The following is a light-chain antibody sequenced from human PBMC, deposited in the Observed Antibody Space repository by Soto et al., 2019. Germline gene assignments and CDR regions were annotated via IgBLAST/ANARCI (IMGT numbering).Light chain of an antibody. Sequence: EIVLTQSPATLSLSPGERATISCRASQSVSSYLSWYQQKPGQAPRLLIYDASNRATGIPARFSGSGSGTDFTLTISSLEPEDFAVYDCQQRSNWPSITFGQGTRLEIK. V-gene: IGKV3-11*01. CDR2: DAS. CDR1: QSVSSY. CDR3: QQRSNWPSIT. J-gene: IGKJ5*01.